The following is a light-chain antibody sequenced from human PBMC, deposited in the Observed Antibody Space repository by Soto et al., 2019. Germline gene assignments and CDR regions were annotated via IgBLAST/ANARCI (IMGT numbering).Light chain of an antibody. CDR3: QQYGGSPPYT. CDR2: GAS. J-gene: IGKJ2*01. V-gene: IGKV3-20*01. Sequence: VLTQSPGTLSLSPGERATISCRASQSINSSYLAWYQHKPGQAPRLLFYGASSRAIGIPHRFSGSASGTDFTLTISRLEPEDCGVYYCQQYGGSPPYTFGQGTRLEIK. CDR1: QSINSSY.